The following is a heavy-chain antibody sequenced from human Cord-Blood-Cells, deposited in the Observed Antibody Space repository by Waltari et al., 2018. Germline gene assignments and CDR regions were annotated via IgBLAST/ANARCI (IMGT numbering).Heavy chain of an antibody. D-gene: IGHD6-6*01. J-gene: IGHJ2*01. V-gene: IGHV2-26*01. CDR3: ARIRPVFEYSSSSYYWYFDL. Sequence: LKESGPVLVKPTETLTLTSTVPGFPPSNARMGVSWIRQPPGKALEWLAHIFSNDEKSYSTSLKSRLTISKDTSKSQVVLTMTNMDPVDTATYYCARIRPVFEYSSSSYYWYFDLWGRGTLVTVSS. CDR2: IFSNDEK. CDR1: GFPPSNARMG.